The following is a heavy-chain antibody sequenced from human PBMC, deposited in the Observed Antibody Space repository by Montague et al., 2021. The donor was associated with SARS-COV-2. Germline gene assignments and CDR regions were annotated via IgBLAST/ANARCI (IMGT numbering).Heavy chain of an antibody. CDR2: IYYSGST. Sequence: TLSLTCTVSGGSISSGGYYWSWIRQHPGKGLEWIGYIYYSGSTHYNPSLKSRVTISVDTSKNQFSLKLSSVTAADTAVFYCARDTRIVGATTRLDYWGQGTLDTVSS. CDR1: GGSISSGGYY. J-gene: IGHJ4*02. V-gene: IGHV4-31*03. CDR3: ARDTRIVGATTRLDY. D-gene: IGHD1-26*01.